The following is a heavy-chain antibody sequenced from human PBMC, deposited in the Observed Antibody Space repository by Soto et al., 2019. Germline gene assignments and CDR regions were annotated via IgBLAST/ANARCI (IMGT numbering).Heavy chain of an antibody. CDR2: IYYSGST. J-gene: IGHJ6*02. CDR3: ARELRAPYYYGMDV. V-gene: IGHV4-31*03. D-gene: IGHD4-17*01. Sequence: SETLSLTCTVSGGSISSGGYYWSWIRQHPGKGLEWIGYIYYSGSTYYNPSLKSRVTISVDTSKNQFSLKLSSVTAADTAVYYCARELRAPYYYGMDVWGQGTTVTVSS. CDR1: GGSISSGGYY.